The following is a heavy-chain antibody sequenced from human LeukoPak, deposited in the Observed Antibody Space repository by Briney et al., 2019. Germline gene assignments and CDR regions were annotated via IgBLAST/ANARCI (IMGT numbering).Heavy chain of an antibody. CDR1: GYTFTCYY. V-gene: IGHV1-46*01. CDR3: AREGAPQGYWYFDL. D-gene: IGHD4/OR15-4a*01. CDR2: INPSGGST. Sequence: ASVKVSCKASGYTFTCYYMHWVRQAPGQGLEWMGIINPSGGSTSYAQKFQGRVTITADESTSTAYMELSSLRSEDTAVYYCAREGAPQGYWYFDLWGRGALVTVSS. J-gene: IGHJ2*01.